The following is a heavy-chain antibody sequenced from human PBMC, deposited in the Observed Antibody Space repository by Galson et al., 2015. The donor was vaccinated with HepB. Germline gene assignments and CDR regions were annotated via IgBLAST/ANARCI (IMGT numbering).Heavy chain of an antibody. Sequence: SLRLSCAASGFTFSSYGMHWVRQAPGKGLEWVAFIRYDGSNKYYADSVKGRFTISRDNSKNTLYLQMNSLRAEDTAVYYCAKVSEMSYYYYYGMDVWGQGTTVTVSS. CDR1: GFTFSSYG. CDR3: AKVSEMSYYYYYGMDV. CDR2: IRYDGSNK. J-gene: IGHJ6*02. D-gene: IGHD5-24*01. V-gene: IGHV3-30*02.